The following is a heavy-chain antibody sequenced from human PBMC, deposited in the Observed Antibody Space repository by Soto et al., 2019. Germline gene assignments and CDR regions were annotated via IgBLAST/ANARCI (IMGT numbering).Heavy chain of an antibody. CDR3: ASALAPGGYSGCHGPLDS. Sequence: ASVKVSCKASGYTFTSYGISWVRQAPGQGLEWMGWISAYNGNTNYAQKLQGRVTMTTDTSTSTAYMELRSLRSDDTVVYYCASALAPGGYSGCHGPLDSWGQVTLVTVCS. J-gene: IGHJ4*02. V-gene: IGHV1-18*01. CDR2: ISAYNGNT. CDR1: GYTFTSYG. D-gene: IGHD1-26*01.